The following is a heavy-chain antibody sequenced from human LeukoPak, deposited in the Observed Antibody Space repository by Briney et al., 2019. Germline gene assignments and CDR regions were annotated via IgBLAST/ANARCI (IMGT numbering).Heavy chain of an antibody. Sequence: SETLSLTCTVSGGSISSYYWSWIRQPAGKGLEWIGRIYTSGSTNYNPSLKSRVTMSVDTSKNQFSLKLTSVTAADTAVYFCASASPRSGVFDYWGQGTLVTVSP. V-gene: IGHV4-4*07. CDR1: GGSISSYY. J-gene: IGHJ4*02. CDR2: IYTSGST. D-gene: IGHD3-10*01. CDR3: ASASPRSGVFDY.